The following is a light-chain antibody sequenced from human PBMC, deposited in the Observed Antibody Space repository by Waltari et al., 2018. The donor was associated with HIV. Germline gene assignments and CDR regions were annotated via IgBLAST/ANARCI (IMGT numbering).Light chain of an antibody. Sequence: QSVLTQPPSVSAAPGQKVTISCSGSSSNIGHTYVSWYQVIPGTAPKLLIYENNKRPSVMPERFAGSTSGTSATLGITGLQTGDEADYYCGAWDSSLTAADVVFGGGTKLTVL. J-gene: IGLJ2*01. CDR3: GAWDSSLTAADVV. V-gene: IGLV1-51*02. CDR1: SSNIGHTY. CDR2: ENN.